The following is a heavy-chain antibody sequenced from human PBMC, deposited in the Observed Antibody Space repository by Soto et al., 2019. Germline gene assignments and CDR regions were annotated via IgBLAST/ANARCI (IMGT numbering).Heavy chain of an antibody. J-gene: IGHJ6*02. D-gene: IGHD2-2*01. V-gene: IGHV1-69*01. Sequence: QVQLVPSGAEVKKPGSSVKVSCKASGGTFSNYAFSWVRQVPGQGLEWMGGIIPIFETTNYAQKFQGRVTITADESTSTTYMELSSLSSEDTAVFFCARDMIPAAISYRYYAMDVWGQGTTVTVSS. CDR1: GGTFSNYA. CDR3: ARDMIPAAISYRYYAMDV. CDR2: IIPIFETT.